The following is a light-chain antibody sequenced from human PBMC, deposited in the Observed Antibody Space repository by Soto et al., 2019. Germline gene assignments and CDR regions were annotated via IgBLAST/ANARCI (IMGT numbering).Light chain of an antibody. CDR3: IQTLQAPYS. V-gene: IGKV2-28*01. CDR1: QSLRHHNGYYY. Sequence: DIVMTQSPLSLPVTPGEPASISCRSSQSLRHHNGYYYLDWYIQKPGQSPQVLIYLGSNRASGVPDRVSGSRSGTAFTLKISRVEAEDVGVYYCIQTLQAPYSFGQGTKLEIK. J-gene: IGKJ2*01. CDR2: LGS.